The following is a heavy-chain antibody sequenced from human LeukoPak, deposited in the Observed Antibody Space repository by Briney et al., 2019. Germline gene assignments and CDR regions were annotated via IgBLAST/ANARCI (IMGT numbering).Heavy chain of an antibody. J-gene: IGHJ4*02. CDR3: TSDYCASINCYLIDY. V-gene: IGHV3-30-3*01. D-gene: IGHD4/OR15-4a*01. CDR1: GFTFTTYA. Sequence: GGSLRLSCAVSGFTFTTYAMHWVRQAPGKGLGWVAVISYDGSNKYYADSVKGRFTITRDNSKNTLYLQMNSLRPEDTAVYFCTSDYCASINCYLIDYWGQGTLVTVSS. CDR2: ISYDGSNK.